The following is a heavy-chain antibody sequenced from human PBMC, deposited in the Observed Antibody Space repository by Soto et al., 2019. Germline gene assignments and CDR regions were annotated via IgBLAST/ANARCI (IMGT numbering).Heavy chain of an antibody. CDR1: GGSVSSATFY. J-gene: IGHJ5*02. CDR2: IYYSGTT. Sequence: QVQLQESGPGLVKPSETLSLTCTVSGGSVSSATFYWTWIRQPPGKGLEWVGHIYYSGTTNYTPSLRSRVTISLDTSKNQFSLKLTSVTAADTAVYYCVRDFHPWGQGTLVTVSS. V-gene: IGHV4-61*01. CDR3: VRDFHP.